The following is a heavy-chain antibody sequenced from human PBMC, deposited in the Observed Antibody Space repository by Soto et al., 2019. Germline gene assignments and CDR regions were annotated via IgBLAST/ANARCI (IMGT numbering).Heavy chain of an antibody. J-gene: IGHJ3*01. D-gene: IGHD4-17*01. CDR3: AKDPNGDYVGAFDF. CDR1: GFPFANYA. Sequence: GGSMRPSWASAGFPFANYAITWVSQAQRKGLGWVSAIHGSGVNTYYADSVKGRFTITRDNSKNTLFLQMNSLRADDTAVYYCAKDPNGDYVGAFDFWGQGTMVTVSS. CDR2: IHGSGVNT. V-gene: IGHV3-23*01.